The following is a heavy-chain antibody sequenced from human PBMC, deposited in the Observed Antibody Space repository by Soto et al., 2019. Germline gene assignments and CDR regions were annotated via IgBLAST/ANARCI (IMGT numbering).Heavy chain of an antibody. CDR3: ARALVVVVAATVGHYYYYYSGMDV. V-gene: IGHV1-69*13. Sequence: SVKVSCKASGGTFSSYAISWVRQAPGQGLEWMGGIIPIFGTANYAQKFQGRVTITADESTSTAYMELSSLRSEDTAVYYCARALVVVVAATVGHYYYYYSGMDVWGQGTTVTVSS. CDR2: IIPIFGTA. J-gene: IGHJ6*02. CDR1: GGTFSSYA. D-gene: IGHD2-15*01.